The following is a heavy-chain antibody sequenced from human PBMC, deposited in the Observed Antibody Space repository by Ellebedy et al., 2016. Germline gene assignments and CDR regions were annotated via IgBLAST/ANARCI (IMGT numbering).Heavy chain of an antibody. D-gene: IGHD2-21*01. V-gene: IGHV3-23*01. CDR1: GFTFSSYA. Sequence: GESLKISXAASGFTFSSYAMSWVRQAPGKGLEWVSAISGSGGSTYYADSVKGRFTISRDNSKNTLYLQMNSLRAEDTAVYYCAKVGPESVVIAITYYYYYMDVWGKGTTVTVSS. CDR2: ISGSGGST. CDR3: AKVGPESVVIAITYYYYYMDV. J-gene: IGHJ6*03.